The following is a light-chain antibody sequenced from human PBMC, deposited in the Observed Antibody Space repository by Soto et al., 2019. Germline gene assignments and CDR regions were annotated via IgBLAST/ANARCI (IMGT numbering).Light chain of an antibody. CDR3: SSFAGSNNLV. V-gene: IGLV2-8*01. Sequence: QSALTQPPSASGSPGQSVTISCTGTSSDLGRNNYVSWYQQHPGKAPKLMIYEVSKRSSGVPDRFSGSKSGNTASLTVSGLQAEDEADYYCSSFAGSNNLVFGGGTKVTVL. CDR1: SSDLGRNNY. CDR2: EVS. J-gene: IGLJ3*02.